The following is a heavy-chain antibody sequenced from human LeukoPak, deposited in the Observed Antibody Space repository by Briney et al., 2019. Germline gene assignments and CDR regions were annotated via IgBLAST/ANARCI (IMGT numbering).Heavy chain of an antibody. CDR3: ARESGYDILTGFFDY. V-gene: IGHV3-53*01. Sequence: PGGSLRLSCAASGFTVSSNYMSWVRQAPGKGLEWVSVIYSGGSTYYADSVKGRFTISRDNSKNTLYLQMNSLRAEDTAVYYCARESGYDILTGFFDYWGQGTLVTVSS. CDR1: GFTVSSNY. D-gene: IGHD3-9*01. J-gene: IGHJ4*02. CDR2: IYSGGST.